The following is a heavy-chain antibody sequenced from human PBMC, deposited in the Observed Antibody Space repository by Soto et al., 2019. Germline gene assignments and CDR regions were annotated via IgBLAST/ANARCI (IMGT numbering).Heavy chain of an antibody. CDR2: IYYSGST. Sequence: TLSLTCTVSGGSISSGGYYWSWIRQHPGKGLEWIGYIYYSGSTYYNPSLKSRVTISVDTSKNQFSLKLSSVTAADTAVYYCARGPPPSDYYDSSGYSNWFDPWGQGTLVTVSS. V-gene: IGHV4-31*03. CDR3: ARGPPPSDYYDSSGYSNWFDP. CDR1: GGSISSGGYY. J-gene: IGHJ5*02. D-gene: IGHD3-22*01.